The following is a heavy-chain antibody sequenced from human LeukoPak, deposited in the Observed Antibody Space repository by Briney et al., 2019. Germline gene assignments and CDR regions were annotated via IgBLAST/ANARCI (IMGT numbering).Heavy chain of an antibody. Sequence: ASVKVSCKASGYTFTGYHMHWVRQAPGQGLEWMGWINPNSGGTNYAQEFQGRVTMTRDTAISTAYMELSRLRSDDTAVYYCARDVGYDSGWHWDYWGQGTLVTVSS. J-gene: IGHJ4*02. V-gene: IGHV1-2*02. CDR3: ARDVGYDSGWHWDY. D-gene: IGHD3-22*01. CDR1: GYTFTGYH. CDR2: INPNSGGT.